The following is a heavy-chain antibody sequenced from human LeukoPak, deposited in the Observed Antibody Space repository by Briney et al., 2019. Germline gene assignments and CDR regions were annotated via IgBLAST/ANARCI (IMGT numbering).Heavy chain of an antibody. CDR3: ARASCSSVSCNLNS. CDR2: ISSSGSFI. J-gene: IGHJ4*02. CDR1: GFTFSSYS. D-gene: IGHD2-2*01. Sequence: PGGSLRLSCAASGFTFSSYSMNWVRQAPGKGLEWVSSISSSGSFIDYADSLRGRFTISRDNAKNSLYLQMNSLRAEDTAVYYCARASCSSVSCNLNSLGQGTLVTVSS. V-gene: IGHV3-21*04.